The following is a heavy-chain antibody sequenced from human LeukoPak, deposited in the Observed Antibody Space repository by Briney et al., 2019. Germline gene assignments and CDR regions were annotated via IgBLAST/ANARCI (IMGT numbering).Heavy chain of an antibody. V-gene: IGHV4-59*08. Sequence: KSSETLSLTCTVSGGSISSYYWSWIRQPPGKGLEWIGYIYYSGSTNYNPSLKSRVTISVDTSKNQFSLKLSSVTAADTAVYYCARQTRIYSNFDPWGQGTLVTASS. J-gene: IGHJ5*02. CDR3: ARQTRIYSNFDP. CDR2: IYYSGST. D-gene: IGHD2-21*01. CDR1: GGSISSYY.